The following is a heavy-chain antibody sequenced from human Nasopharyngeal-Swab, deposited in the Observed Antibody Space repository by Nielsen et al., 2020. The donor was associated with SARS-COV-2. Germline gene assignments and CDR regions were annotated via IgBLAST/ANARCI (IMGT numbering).Heavy chain of an antibody. CDR1: GFTFSSYW. CDR3: ARDHAVAGIYYYYYGMDV. CDR2: IKQDGSEK. D-gene: IGHD6-19*01. J-gene: IGHJ6*02. Sequence: GALRLSCAASGFTFSSYWMSWVRQAPGKGLEWVANIKQDGSEKYYVDSVKGRFTISRDNAKNSLYLQMNSLRAEDTAVYYCARDHAVAGIYYYYYGMDVWGQGTTVTVSS. V-gene: IGHV3-7*01.